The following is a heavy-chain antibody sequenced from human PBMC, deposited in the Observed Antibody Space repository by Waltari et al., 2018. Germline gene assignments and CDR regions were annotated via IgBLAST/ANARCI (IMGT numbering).Heavy chain of an antibody. CDR1: RFSLPTYV. D-gene: IGHD1-26*01. Sequence: QVQLVESGGGVVQPGRSLRLSCAASRFSLPTYVMHWVRQAPGKGLEWVAFISSDGSYEYYPDAVKGRFTISRDNSKTTVFLQMNSLRDEDTAVYYCATRDILGGSQNYYYYGMDVWGQGTRVTVSS. J-gene: IGHJ6*02. CDR2: ISSDGSYE. CDR3: ATRDILGGSQNYYYYGMDV. V-gene: IGHV3-30*03.